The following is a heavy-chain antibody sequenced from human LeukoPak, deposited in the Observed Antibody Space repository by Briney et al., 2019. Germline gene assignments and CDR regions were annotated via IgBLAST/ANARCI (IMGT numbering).Heavy chain of an antibody. CDR2: INPNTGGT. J-gene: IGHJ4*02. D-gene: IGHD1-1*01. CDR1: GYTFTGYY. Sequence: ASVKVSCKASGYTFTGYYMHWVRQAPGQGLEWLGWINPNTGGTNYAQKFQGRVNMTKDTSISTAYMELSSLRSDDTAVYYCARGGWGLVQLRCEYWGQGTLVTVSS. CDR3: ARGGWGLVQLRCEY. V-gene: IGHV1-2*02.